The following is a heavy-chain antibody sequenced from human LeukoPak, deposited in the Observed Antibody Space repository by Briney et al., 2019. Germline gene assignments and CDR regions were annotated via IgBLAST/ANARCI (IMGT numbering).Heavy chain of an antibody. CDR1: GFTFSKCG. Sequence: GGSLRLSCAASGFTFSKCGMSWVRQAPGKGLEWVSTVNENGRNTHYADPVKGRFTISRDNSKNTLLLQMNSLRADDTALYYCTKGDGGSYPIDYWGQGTLVIVSS. J-gene: IGHJ4*02. D-gene: IGHD6-19*01. CDR2: VNENGRNT. CDR3: TKGDGGSYPIDY. V-gene: IGHV3-23*01.